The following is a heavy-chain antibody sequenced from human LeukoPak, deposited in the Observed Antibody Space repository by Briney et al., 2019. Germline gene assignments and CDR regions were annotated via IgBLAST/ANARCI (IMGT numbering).Heavy chain of an antibody. CDR3: ARATSGSGSAYFDY. J-gene: IGHJ4*02. CDR2: MNPNSGNT. CDR1: GYTFTSYD. D-gene: IGHD3-10*01. Sequence: WALVKVSCKASGYTFTSYDINWVRQATGQGLEWMGWMNPNSGNTGYAQKIQGRVTMTRDTSISTAYMELSSLRSEDTAVYYCARATSGSGSAYFDYWGQGTLVTVSS. V-gene: IGHV1-8*01.